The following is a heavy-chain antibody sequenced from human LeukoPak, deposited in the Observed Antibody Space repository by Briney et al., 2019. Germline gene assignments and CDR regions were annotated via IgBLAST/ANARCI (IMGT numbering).Heavy chain of an antibody. CDR1: GYTFTGYY. D-gene: IGHD3-16*01. CDR2: INPNSGGT. CDR3: ARDQYDYVWGTYRGAFDI. Sequence: ASVKVSCKASGYTFTGYYMHWVRQAPGQGLEWMGWINPNSGGTNYAQKFQGRFTMTRDTSISTAYMELSRLRSDDTAVYYCARDQYDYVWGTYRGAFDIWGQGTMVTVSS. J-gene: IGHJ3*02. V-gene: IGHV1-2*02.